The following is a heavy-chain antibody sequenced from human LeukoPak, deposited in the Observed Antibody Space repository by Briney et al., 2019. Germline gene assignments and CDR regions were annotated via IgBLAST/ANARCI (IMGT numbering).Heavy chain of an antibody. Sequence: GGSLRLSCAASGFTFNNYAMSWVRQAPGKGLEWVSGISGSGFDTYYADSVKGRFTISRDNSKNTLYLQMNSLRAEDTAVYYCAKRAYYYYMDVRGKGTTLTVSS. CDR2: ISGSGFDT. CDR3: AKRAYYYYMDV. CDR1: GFTFNNYA. V-gene: IGHV3-23*01. J-gene: IGHJ6*03.